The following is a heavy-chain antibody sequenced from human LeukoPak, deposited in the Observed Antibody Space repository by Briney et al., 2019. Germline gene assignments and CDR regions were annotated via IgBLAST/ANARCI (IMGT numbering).Heavy chain of an antibody. V-gene: IGHV3-21*01. CDR2: ISSSSSYI. D-gene: IGHD3-3*01. Sequence: GGSLRLSCAASGFTFSSYNMNWVRQAPGKGLEWVSSISSSSSYIYYADSVKGRFTISRDNAKNSLYLQMNSLRAEDTAVYYCARENDFWSGYHYYYMDVWGKGATVTVSS. J-gene: IGHJ6*03. CDR3: ARENDFWSGYHYYYMDV. CDR1: GFTFSSYN.